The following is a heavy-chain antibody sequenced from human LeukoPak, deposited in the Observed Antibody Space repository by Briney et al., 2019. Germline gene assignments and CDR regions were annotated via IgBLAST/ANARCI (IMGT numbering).Heavy chain of an antibody. V-gene: IGHV3-30*18. CDR1: GFTFSSYG. D-gene: IGHD3-10*01. Sequence: GGSLRLSCAASGFTFSSYGMHWVRQAPGKGLEWVAVISYDGSNKYYADSVKGRFTISRDNSKDTLYLQMNSLRAEDTAVYYCAKSPGSRSYPHYFDYWGQGTLVTVSS. CDR2: ISYDGSNK. J-gene: IGHJ4*02. CDR3: AKSPGSRSYPHYFDY.